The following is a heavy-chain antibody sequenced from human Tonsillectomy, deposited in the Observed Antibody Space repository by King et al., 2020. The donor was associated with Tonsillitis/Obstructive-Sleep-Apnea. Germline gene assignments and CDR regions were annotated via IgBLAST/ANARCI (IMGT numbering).Heavy chain of an antibody. V-gene: IGHV4-34*01. CDR1: GGSFSGYY. CDR2: INHSGST. D-gene: IGHD3-22*01. Sequence: VQLQQWGAGLLKPSETLSLTCAVYGGSFSGYYWSWIRQPPGKGLEWIGEINHSGSTNYNPSLKSRVTISVDTSKNQFSLKLSSVTAADTAVYYCARESYYDSSGYPRVLDPWGQGTLVTVSS. CDR3: ARESYYDSSGYPRVLDP. J-gene: IGHJ5*02.